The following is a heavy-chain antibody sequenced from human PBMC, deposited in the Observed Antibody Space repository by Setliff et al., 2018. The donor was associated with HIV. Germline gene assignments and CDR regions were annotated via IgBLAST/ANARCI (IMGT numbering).Heavy chain of an antibody. CDR2: MTASGSNI. J-gene: IGHJ4*02. CDR3: AKDGSGGDFDS. Sequence: GGSLRLSCAASGFTFSIYEMNWVRQAPGKGLEWVSYMTASGSNIYYADSVKGRFTVSRDNAKNVLFLQMTSLTAGDSAIYYCAKDGSGGDFDSWGQGTLVTVSS. D-gene: IGHD2-15*01. V-gene: IGHV3-48*03. CDR1: GFTFSIYE.